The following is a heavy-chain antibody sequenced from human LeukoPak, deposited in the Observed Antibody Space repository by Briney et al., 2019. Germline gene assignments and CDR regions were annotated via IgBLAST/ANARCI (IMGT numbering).Heavy chain of an antibody. D-gene: IGHD1-26*01. Sequence: GASVKVSCKASGYTFTSYDINWVRQATGQGLEWMGWMNPNSGNTGYAQKFQGRVTITTDESTSTDYMELSSLRSEDTAVYYCARGAVGATLYFEYWGQGTLVTVSS. V-gene: IGHV1-8*03. CDR1: GYTFTSYD. J-gene: IGHJ4*02. CDR2: MNPNSGNT. CDR3: ARGAVGATLYFEY.